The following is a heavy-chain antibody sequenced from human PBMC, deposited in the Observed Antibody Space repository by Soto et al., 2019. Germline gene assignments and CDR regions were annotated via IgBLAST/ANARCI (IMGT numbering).Heavy chain of an antibody. D-gene: IGHD3-10*01. CDR1: GNTFTSYD. V-gene: IGHV1-8*01. Sequence: ASVKVSCKASGNTFTSYDINWVRQATGHGLEWMGWINPNSGNIGYAQKFQGRVTMTRDAAIRTAYMEVSRLRSDDTAVYYCARGRASGSYYLLDYWGQGTLVTVSS. CDR3: ARGRASGSYYLLDY. J-gene: IGHJ4*02. CDR2: INPNSGNI.